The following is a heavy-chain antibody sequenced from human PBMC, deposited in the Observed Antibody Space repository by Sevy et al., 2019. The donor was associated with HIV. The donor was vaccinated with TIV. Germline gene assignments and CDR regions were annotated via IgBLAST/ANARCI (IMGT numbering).Heavy chain of an antibody. CDR2: IDWDDDT. CDR3: ARILGGPGGYYGMDV. Sequence: SGPTLVKPTQTLTLTCSFSGFSLSTSGMCLTWIRQPPGKALEWLARIDWDDDTYYNTSLKTRLTISKDTSKNQVVLTMTNTEAGDTATYYCARILGGPGGYYGMDVWGQGTTVTVSS. D-gene: IGHD2-15*01. CDR1: GFSLSTSGMC. V-gene: IGHV2-70*11. J-gene: IGHJ6*02.